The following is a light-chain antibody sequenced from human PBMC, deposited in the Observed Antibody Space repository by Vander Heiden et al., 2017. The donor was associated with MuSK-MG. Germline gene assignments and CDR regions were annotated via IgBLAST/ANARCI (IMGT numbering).Light chain of an antibody. Sequence: DMQMTQSPSTLSASVGDRVTITCRASQSISSRLAWYQQKPGKAPKLLIYDASSLESGVPSRFSGSGSGTEFTLTINSLQPDDFAIYYCQQDNSSPITFGGGTKVEIK. CDR3: QQDNSSPIT. CDR1: QSISSR. J-gene: IGKJ4*01. V-gene: IGKV1-5*01. CDR2: DAS.